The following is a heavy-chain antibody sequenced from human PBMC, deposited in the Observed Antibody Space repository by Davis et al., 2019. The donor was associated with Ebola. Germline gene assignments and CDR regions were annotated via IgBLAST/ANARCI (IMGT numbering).Heavy chain of an antibody. CDR1: GFTVSSNY. J-gene: IGHJ6*02. V-gene: IGHV3-66*01. CDR2: IYSGGST. D-gene: IGHD2-2*01. Sequence: GGSLRLSCAASGFTVSSNYMSWVRQAPGKGLEWVSVIYSGGSTYYADSVKGRFTISRDNAKNSLYLQMNSLRAEDTAVYYCARLLGCSSTSCFLYYYYGMDVWGQGTTVTVSS. CDR3: ARLLGCSSTSCFLYYYYGMDV.